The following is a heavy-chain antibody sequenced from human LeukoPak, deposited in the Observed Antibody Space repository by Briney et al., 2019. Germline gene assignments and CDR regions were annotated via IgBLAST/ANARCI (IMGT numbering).Heavy chain of an antibody. CDR3: ARGRIAARPYYYYYMDV. CDR2: IYYSGGT. D-gene: IGHD6-6*01. J-gene: IGHJ6*03. Sequence: PSETLSLTCTVSGGSISSYYWSWIRQPPGKGLEWIGYIYYSGGTNYNPSLKSRVTISVDTSKNQFSLKLSSVTAADTAVYYCARGRIAARPYYYYYMDVWGKGTTVTVSS. CDR1: GGSISSYY. V-gene: IGHV4-59*01.